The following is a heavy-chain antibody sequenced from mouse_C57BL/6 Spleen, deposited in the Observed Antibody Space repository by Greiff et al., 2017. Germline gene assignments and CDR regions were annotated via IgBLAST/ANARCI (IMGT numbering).Heavy chain of an antibody. V-gene: IGHV1-52*01. Sequence: QVQLQQPGAELVRPGSSVKLSCKASGYTFTSYWMHWVKQRPIQGLEWIGNIDPSDSETHYNQKFKDKATLTVDKSSSTAYMQLSSLTSEDSAVYYCARGGFSTAPVAVFAYWGQGTLVTVSA. J-gene: IGHJ3*01. CDR3: ARGGFSTAPVAVFAY. CDR1: GYTFTSYW. D-gene: IGHD1-1*01. CDR2: IDPSDSET.